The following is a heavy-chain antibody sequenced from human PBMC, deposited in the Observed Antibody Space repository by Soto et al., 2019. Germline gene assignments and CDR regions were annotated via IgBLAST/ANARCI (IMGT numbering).Heavy chain of an antibody. CDR2: IYYSGST. D-gene: IGHD4-17*01. Sequence: PSETLSLTCTVSGGSVSSGSYYWSWILHPPGKGLEWIGYIYYSGSTNYNPSLKSRVTISVDTSKNQFSLKLSSVTAADTAVYYCASADYGGNSGWFDPWGQGTLVTVSS. CDR1: GGSVSSGSYY. V-gene: IGHV4-61*01. CDR3: ASADYGGNSGWFDP. J-gene: IGHJ5*02.